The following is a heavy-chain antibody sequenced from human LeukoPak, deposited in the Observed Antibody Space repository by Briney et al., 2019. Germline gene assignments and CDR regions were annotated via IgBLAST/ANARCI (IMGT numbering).Heavy chain of an antibody. Sequence: SEALSLTCAVYGGSFSGYYWSWIRQPPGKGLEWIGEINHGGSTNFNPSLKSRVTISVDTSKNQFSLKLSSVTAADTAVYYCARGPNTHYYGSGSYVYWGQGTLVTVSS. J-gene: IGHJ4*02. V-gene: IGHV4-34*01. CDR1: GGSFSGYY. D-gene: IGHD3-10*01. CDR2: INHGGST. CDR3: ARGPNTHYYGSGSYVY.